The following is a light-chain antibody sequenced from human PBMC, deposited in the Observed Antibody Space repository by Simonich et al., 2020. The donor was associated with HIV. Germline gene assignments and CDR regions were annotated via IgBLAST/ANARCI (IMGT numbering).Light chain of an antibody. Sequence: QSVLTQPPSASGPPGHRVTISCSGSSPNIRSNTVNWYQQLPGTSPKLLIYRNNQRPSGVPDRFSGSKSGTSASLAISGLQSEDEADYYCAAWDDSLNGPVFGGGTKMTVL. CDR3: AAWDDSLNGPV. CDR2: RNN. V-gene: IGLV1-44*01. J-gene: IGLJ3*02. CDR1: SPNIRSNT.